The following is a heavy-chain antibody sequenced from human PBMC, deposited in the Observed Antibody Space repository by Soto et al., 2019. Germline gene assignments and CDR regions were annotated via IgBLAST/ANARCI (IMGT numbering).Heavy chain of an antibody. V-gene: IGHV3-33*01. CDR3: ASLYFYGSGTPDF. CDR1: GFAFSRHA. CDR2: IWFDGSEK. D-gene: IGHD3-10*01. Sequence: QVQLVESGGGVVQPGRSLRLSCAASGFAFSRHAMHWVRQAPGGGLEWVAVIWFDGSEKYYADSVKGRFTISRDNSKNTLYLQMNSLRAEDTTVYYCASLYFYGSGTPDFWGQGTLVTVSS. J-gene: IGHJ4*02.